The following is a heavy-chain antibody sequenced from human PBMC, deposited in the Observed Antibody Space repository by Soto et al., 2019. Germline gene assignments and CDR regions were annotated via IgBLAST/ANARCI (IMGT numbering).Heavy chain of an antibody. Sequence: SETLSLTCTVSGDSISSSDSHWGWIRQAPRKGLERIATIFYSGIDPVYVDGSKYYNPSLESRVTISVDTSKKQVSLRLSSVTAAYTAVYYCARDLWGYCGTDCYPLDVWGQGTTVT. J-gene: IGHJ6*02. V-gene: IGHV4-39*02. CDR2: IFYSGIDPVYVDGSK. CDR3: ARDLWGYCGTDCYPLDV. CDR1: GDSISSSDSH. D-gene: IGHD2-21*02.